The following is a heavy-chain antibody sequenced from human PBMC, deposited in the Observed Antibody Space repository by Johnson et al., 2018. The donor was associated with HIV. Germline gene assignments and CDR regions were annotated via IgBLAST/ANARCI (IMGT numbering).Heavy chain of an antibody. CDR2: TSYDGSNK. Sequence: QVQLVESGGGVVQPGRSLRLSCAASGFTFSSYDIHWVRQAPGKGLEWVAGTSYDGSNKYYADSVKGRFTISRDNSKNTLYLQMNSLRAEDTAVYYCARDYGSGWYWAFDIWGQGTMVTVSS. V-gene: IGHV3-30-3*01. CDR3: ARDYGSGWYWAFDI. D-gene: IGHD6-19*01. J-gene: IGHJ3*02. CDR1: GFTFSSYD.